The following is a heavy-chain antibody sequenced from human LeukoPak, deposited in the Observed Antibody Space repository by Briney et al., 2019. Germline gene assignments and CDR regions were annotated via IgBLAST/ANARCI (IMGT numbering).Heavy chain of an antibody. V-gene: IGHV3-15*01. CDR1: GITLSDFW. D-gene: IGHD3-22*01. Sequence: GGSLRLSCAASGITLSDFWFSWVRQAPGKGLEWVARIKAKIHGETIDYAAPVRGRFIISRDDSRNTVYLQMNSLRAEDTAVYYCARDSYYYDSRGYGYFQHWGQGTLVTVSS. J-gene: IGHJ1*01. CDR2: IKAKIHGETI. CDR3: ARDSYYYDSRGYGYFQH.